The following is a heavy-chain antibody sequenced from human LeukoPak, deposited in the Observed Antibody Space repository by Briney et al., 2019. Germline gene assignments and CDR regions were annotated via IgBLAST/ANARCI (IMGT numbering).Heavy chain of an antibody. J-gene: IGHJ2*01. V-gene: IGHV4-31*11. CDR3: ARDRDYYDSSGYYHYWYFDL. Sequence: PSETLSLTCAVYGGSFSGYYWSWIRQHPGKGLEWIGYIYYSGSTYYNPSLKSRVTISVDTSKNQFSLKLSSVTAADTAVYYCARDRDYYDSSGYYHYWYFDLWGRGTLVTVSS. CDR1: GGSFSGYY. D-gene: IGHD3-22*01. CDR2: IYYSGST.